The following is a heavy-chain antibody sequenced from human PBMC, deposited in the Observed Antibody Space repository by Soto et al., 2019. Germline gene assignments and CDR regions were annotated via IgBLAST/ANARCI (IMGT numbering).Heavy chain of an antibody. Sequence: PGESLNISCKGSGYSFTSYWIGWVRQMPGKGLEWMGIIYPVDSDTRYSPSFQGQVTISADKSISTAYLQWSSLKASDTAMYYCAKQNYGDYGAIEVWGQGTMVTVSS. CDR3: AKQNYGDYGAIEV. V-gene: IGHV5-51*01. D-gene: IGHD4-17*01. CDR1: GYSFTSYW. J-gene: IGHJ3*01. CDR2: IYPVDSDT.